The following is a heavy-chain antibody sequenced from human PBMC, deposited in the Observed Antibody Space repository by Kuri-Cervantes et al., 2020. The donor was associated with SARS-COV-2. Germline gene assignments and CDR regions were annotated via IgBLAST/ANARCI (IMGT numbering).Heavy chain of an antibody. CDR2: VSSDGTNQ. Sequence: GESLKISCAASGFTLNTCAMHWVRQAPGKGLEWVAMVSSDGTNQSYADSVKGRFTISRDNSKNTLHLQIISLRTEDTGVFYCARARVGVLDFWGQGALVTVSS. CDR3: ARARVGVLDF. V-gene: IGHV3-30*04. J-gene: IGHJ4*02. D-gene: IGHD2-21*01. CDR1: GFTLNTCA.